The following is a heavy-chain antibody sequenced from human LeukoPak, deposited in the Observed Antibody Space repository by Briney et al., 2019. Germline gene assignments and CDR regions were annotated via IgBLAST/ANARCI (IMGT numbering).Heavy chain of an antibody. D-gene: IGHD1-20*01. CDR1: GYTFTGYD. CDR2: MHPNSGDT. CDR3: ARGRLNGNVDF. V-gene: IGHV1-8*01. J-gene: IGHJ4*02. Sequence: ASVKVSCKTSGYTFTGYDINWVRQAAEQGFEWMGWMHPNSGDTGYAHNLQGRITITRDSSTATVFMELSSLRSEDTAMYYCARGRLNGNVDFWGQGTLVTVSS.